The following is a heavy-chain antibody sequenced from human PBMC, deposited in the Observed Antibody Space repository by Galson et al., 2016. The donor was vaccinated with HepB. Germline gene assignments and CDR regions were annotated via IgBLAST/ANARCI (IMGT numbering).Heavy chain of an antibody. CDR2: TYYRSGWYH. D-gene: IGHD1-14*01. CDR3: TRVHHLGRCFNV. CDR1: GDSVSSDSAG. V-gene: IGHV6-1*01. Sequence: CAISGDSVSSDSAGWNWIRQSPERGLEWLGRTYYRSGWYHDHATSLGGRLKPYGDTSKNQFSLQLTSVTVADTAVDYCTRVHHLGRCFNVWGPGTTVTVSS. J-gene: IGHJ6*02.